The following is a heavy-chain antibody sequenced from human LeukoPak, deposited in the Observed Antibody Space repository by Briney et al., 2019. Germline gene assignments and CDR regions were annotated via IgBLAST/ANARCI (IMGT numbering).Heavy chain of an antibody. CDR3: ARAPGRYSGYADWFDP. V-gene: IGHV4-4*07. CDR1: GGSMSGYF. CDR2: IYSSGTT. J-gene: IGHJ5*02. Sequence: PSETLSLTCTVSGGSMSGYFWAWIRRPAGKGLEWIGRIYSSGTTNYNLSLKSRVTMSVDTSKNQFSLSLGSVTAADTAVYYCARAPGRYSGYADWFDPWGQGTLVTVSS. D-gene: IGHD5-12*01.